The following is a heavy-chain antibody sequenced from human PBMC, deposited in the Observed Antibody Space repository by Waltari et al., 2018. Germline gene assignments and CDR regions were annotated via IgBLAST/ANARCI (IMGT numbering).Heavy chain of an antibody. Sequence: QVQLVESGGGVVQPGRSLRLSCAASGFTFSSYSMHWVRQAPGKGLEWVAVISYDGSNKYDADSVKGRFSISRDNSKNTLYLQMNSLRAEDTAVYCCARGARGYSYGFFDYWGQGTLVTVSS. CDR2: ISYDGSNK. V-gene: IGHV3-30*01. CDR3: ARGARGYSYGFFDY. CDR1: GFTFSSYS. D-gene: IGHD5-18*01. J-gene: IGHJ4*02.